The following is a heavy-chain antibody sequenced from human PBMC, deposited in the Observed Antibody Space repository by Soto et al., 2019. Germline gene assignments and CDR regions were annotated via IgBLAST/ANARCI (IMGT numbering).Heavy chain of an antibody. CDR1: GFSVTSNY. CDR2: IYAGGST. V-gene: IGHV3-53*01. J-gene: IGHJ4*02. Sequence: EVQLVESGGGLIQPGGSLRLSCTAPGFSVTSNYMSWVRQAPGKGLEWVSVIYAGGSTSYADSVKGRFTVSRDNSNNTLFLQLNSLRVEVTALYYCARGTWGISWPNFFDYWGQGVLVTVSS. D-gene: IGHD6-13*01. CDR3: ARGTWGISWPNFFDY.